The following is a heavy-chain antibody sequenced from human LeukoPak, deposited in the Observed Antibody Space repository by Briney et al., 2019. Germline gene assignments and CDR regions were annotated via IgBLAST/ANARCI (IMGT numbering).Heavy chain of an antibody. D-gene: IGHD2-8*01. J-gene: IGHJ6*03. Sequence: SGTLSLTCAVSGGSISSSINWWSWVRQPPGKGLEWIGEIYHSGGTNYNPSLKSRITISVDKSQNQFSLKVNSLTAADTAVYYCATNGYYCMDVWGKGTTVTVSS. CDR2: IYHSGGT. CDR1: GGSISSSINW. CDR3: ATNGYYCMDV. V-gene: IGHV4-4*02.